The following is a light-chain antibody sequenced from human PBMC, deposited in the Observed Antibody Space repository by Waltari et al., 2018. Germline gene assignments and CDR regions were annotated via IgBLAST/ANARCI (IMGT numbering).Light chain of an antibody. J-gene: IGKJ4*01. CDR3: QQSDSPPLT. Sequence: DIQMTQSPSSLSASVGDTVTITCRASQSISIHLNWYQQKPGKAPKVLIYGASSLQGGVPSRFSGSGSGTDFTLTISSLQPEDFATYSCQQSDSPPLTCGGGTEVDIK. V-gene: IGKV1-39*01. CDR2: GAS. CDR1: QSISIH.